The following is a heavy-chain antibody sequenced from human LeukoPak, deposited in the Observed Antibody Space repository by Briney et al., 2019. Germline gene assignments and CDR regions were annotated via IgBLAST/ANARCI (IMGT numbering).Heavy chain of an antibody. CDR1: GFTFSNYW. D-gene: IGHD3-10*01. CDR2: INTDGTTT. V-gene: IGHV3-74*01. Sequence: PGGSLRLSCAASGFTFSNYWMHWVRQAPGKGLVWVSRINTDGTTTHYADSVKGRFTISRDNAKNTLYLQMNSLRAEDTAVYYCARPSGELDYWGQGTLVTVSS. CDR3: ARPSGELDY. J-gene: IGHJ4*02.